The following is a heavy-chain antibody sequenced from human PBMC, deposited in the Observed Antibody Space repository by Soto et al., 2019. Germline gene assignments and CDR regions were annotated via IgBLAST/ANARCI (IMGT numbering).Heavy chain of an antibody. V-gene: IGHV1-69*02. CDR2: IIPILGIA. CDR1: GGTFSSYT. D-gene: IGHD5-18*01. J-gene: IGHJ6*04. Sequence: ASVKVSCKASGGTFSSYTISWVRQAPGQGLEWMGRIIPILGIANYAQKFQGRVTITADKSTSTAYMELSSLRSEDTAVYYCARLSWYVDTAMVSRSPLDVWGKGTTVTVSS. CDR3: ARLSWYVDTAMVSRSPLDV.